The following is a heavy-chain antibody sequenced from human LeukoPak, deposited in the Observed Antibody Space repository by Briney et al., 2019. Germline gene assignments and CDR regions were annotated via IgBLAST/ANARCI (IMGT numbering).Heavy chain of an antibody. D-gene: IGHD5-24*01. V-gene: IGHV3-7*01. CDR3: ARDRGWQQFDY. CDR2: IKADGSGK. CDR1: GFTFSSSW. Sequence: PGGSLRLSCVASGFTFSSSWMTWVRQAPGMGLERVVNIKADGSGKYYVDSVRGRFSISRDNAKNSLYLELNSLRAEDTGVYFCARDRGWQQFDYWGQGTLVTVSS. J-gene: IGHJ4*01.